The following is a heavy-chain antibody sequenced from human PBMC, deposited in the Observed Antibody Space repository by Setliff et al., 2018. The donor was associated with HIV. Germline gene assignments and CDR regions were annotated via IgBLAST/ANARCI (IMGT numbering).Heavy chain of an antibody. CDR1: DDSISSNY. CDR3: ARGFSGDYLFTGYLDV. J-gene: IGHJ6*03. V-gene: IGHV4-4*07. Sequence: SETLSLTCTVSDDSISSNYWSWIRQSAGKGLEWVGRIYTGGRTNYNPSRKGRVTISVDTSKNQFSLKLSSVTAADTAFYYCARGFSGDYLFTGYLDVWGKGTTVTVSS. CDR2: IYTGGRT. D-gene: IGHD3-22*01.